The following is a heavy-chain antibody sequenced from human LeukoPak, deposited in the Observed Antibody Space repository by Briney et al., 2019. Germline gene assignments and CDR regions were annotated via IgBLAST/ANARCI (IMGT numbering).Heavy chain of an antibody. Sequence: GGSLRLSCAASGFTFSSYSMNWVRQAPGKGLEWVSYISSSSSTIYYADSVKGRFTISRDNAKNSLYLQMNSLRAEDTAVYYCARLRRCSSTSCFSGYFQHWGQGTLVTVSS. CDR3: ARLRRCSSTSCFSGYFQH. CDR2: ISSSSSTI. CDR1: GFTFSSYS. V-gene: IGHV3-48*01. J-gene: IGHJ1*01. D-gene: IGHD2-2*01.